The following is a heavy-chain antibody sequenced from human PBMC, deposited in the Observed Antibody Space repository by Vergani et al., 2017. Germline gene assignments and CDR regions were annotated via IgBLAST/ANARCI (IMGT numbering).Heavy chain of an antibody. V-gene: IGHV4-59*01. J-gene: IGHJ3*02. CDR1: GGSISSYY. Sequence: QVQLQESGPGLVKPSETLSLTCTVSGGSISSYYWSWIRQPPGKGLEWIGYIYYSGSTNYNPSLKSRVTISVDTSKNQFSLKLSSVTAADTAVYYCARGPNGDYRSRHAVDIWGQGTMVTVSS. CDR2: IYYSGST. D-gene: IGHD4-17*01. CDR3: ARGPNGDYRSRHAVDI.